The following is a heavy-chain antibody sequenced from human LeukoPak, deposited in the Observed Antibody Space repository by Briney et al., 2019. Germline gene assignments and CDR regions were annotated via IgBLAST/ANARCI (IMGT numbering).Heavy chain of an antibody. J-gene: IGHJ6*03. D-gene: IGHD2-15*01. CDR3: ASTPARYYYMDV. CDR1: GFTFSSYA. Sequence: TGGSLRLSCAASGFTFSSYAMHWVRQAPGKGLEYVSAISSNGGSTYYANSVKGRFTISRDNSENTLYLQMGSLRAEDMAVYYCASTPARYYYMDVWGKGTTVTVSS. CDR2: ISSNGGST. V-gene: IGHV3-64*01.